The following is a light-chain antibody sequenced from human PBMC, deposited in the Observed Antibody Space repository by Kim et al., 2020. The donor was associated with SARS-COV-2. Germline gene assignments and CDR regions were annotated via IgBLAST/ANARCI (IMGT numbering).Light chain of an antibody. J-gene: IGLJ2*01. V-gene: IGLV3-25*03. CDR3: QSADSSGTYVV. CDR2: KDS. CDR1: ALPKQY. Sequence: PDKTARITCSGDALPKQYAYWYQQKPGQAPVLVIYKDSERPSGIPERFSGSSSGTTVTLTISGVQAEDEADYYCQSADSSGTYVVFGGGTQLTVL.